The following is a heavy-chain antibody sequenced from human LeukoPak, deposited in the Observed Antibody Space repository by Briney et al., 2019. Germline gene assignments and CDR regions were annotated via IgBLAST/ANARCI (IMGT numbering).Heavy chain of an antibody. CDR1: GGSISSSSYY. D-gene: IGHD1-1*01. J-gene: IGHJ5*02. CDR2: IYYSGST. Sequence: SETLSLTCTVSGGSISSSSYYWGWIRQPPGKGLEWIGTIYYSGSTYYNPSLKSRVAISVYTSKNQFSLKLRSVTAADTSVYYCARVPGGALNWFDPWGQGTLVTVSS. CDR3: ARVPGGALNWFDP. V-gene: IGHV4-39*01.